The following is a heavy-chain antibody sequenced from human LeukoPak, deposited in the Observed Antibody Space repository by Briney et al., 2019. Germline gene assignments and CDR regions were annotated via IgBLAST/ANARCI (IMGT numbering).Heavy chain of an antibody. V-gene: IGHV3-30*18. CDR3: AKTPSSSWYYFDY. D-gene: IGHD6-13*01. CDR1: GFTFSSYG. J-gene: IGHJ4*02. Sequence: GGSLRLSCAASGFTFSSYGMHWVRQAPGKGLEWVSVISYDGSNKYYADSVKGRFTISRDNSKNTLYLQMNSLRAEDTAVYYCAKTPSSSWYYFDYWGQGTLVTVSS. CDR2: ISYDGSNK.